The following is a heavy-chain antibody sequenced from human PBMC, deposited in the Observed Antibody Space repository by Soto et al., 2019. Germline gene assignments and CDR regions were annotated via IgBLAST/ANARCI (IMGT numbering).Heavy chain of an antibody. J-gene: IGHJ4*02. CDR3: ARDPYSSSWVDY. CDR1: GYTFTGYY. Sequence: ASVEVSCQASGYTFTGYYMHWVRQAPGEGLEWMGWINPNSGGTNYAQKFQGRVTMTRDTSISTAYMELSRLRSDDTAVYYCARDPYSSSWVDYWGQGTLVTVSS. V-gene: IGHV1-2*02. D-gene: IGHD6-13*01. CDR2: INPNSGGT.